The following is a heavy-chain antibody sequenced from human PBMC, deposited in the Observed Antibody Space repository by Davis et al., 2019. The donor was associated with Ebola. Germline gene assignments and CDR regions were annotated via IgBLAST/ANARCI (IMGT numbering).Heavy chain of an antibody. Sequence: ASVKVSCKASGYTFTGYYMHWVRQAPGQGLEWMGIINPSGGSTSYAQKFQGRVTMTRDTSTSTVYMELSSLRSEDTAVYYCAKDRWSTVTTRGGGFDPWGQGTLVTVSS. CDR3: AKDRWSTVTTRGGGFDP. CDR1: GYTFTGYY. D-gene: IGHD4-17*01. J-gene: IGHJ5*02. V-gene: IGHV1-46*01. CDR2: INPSGGST.